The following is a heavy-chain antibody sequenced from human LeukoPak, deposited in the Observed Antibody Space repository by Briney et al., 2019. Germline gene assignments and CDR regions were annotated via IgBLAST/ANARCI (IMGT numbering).Heavy chain of an antibody. CDR2: IYHSGST. CDR3: ARDRGPTLGSGVPAAAHDAFDI. V-gene: IGHV4-38-2*02. D-gene: IGHD2-2*01. Sequence: PSETLSLTCTVSGYSISSGYYWGWIRQPPGKGLEWIGSIYHSGSTYYNPSLKSRVTISVDTSKNQFSLKLSSVTAADTAVYYCARDRGPTLGSGVPAAAHDAFDIWGQGTMVTVSS. CDR1: GYSISSGYY. J-gene: IGHJ3*02.